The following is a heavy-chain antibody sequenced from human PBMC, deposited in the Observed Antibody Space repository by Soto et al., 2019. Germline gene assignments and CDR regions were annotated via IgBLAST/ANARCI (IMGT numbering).Heavy chain of an antibody. Sequence: QVQLVQSGAEVKKPGASVKVSCKASGYTFTSYAMHWVRQAPGQRLEWMGWINAGNGNTKYSQKFQGRVTITRDTSASTAYMELSSLGSGDTAVYYCASDLGVGAASDYWGQGTLVTVSS. CDR2: INAGNGNT. CDR3: ASDLGVGAASDY. D-gene: IGHD1-26*01. V-gene: IGHV1-3*01. J-gene: IGHJ4*02. CDR1: GYTFTSYA.